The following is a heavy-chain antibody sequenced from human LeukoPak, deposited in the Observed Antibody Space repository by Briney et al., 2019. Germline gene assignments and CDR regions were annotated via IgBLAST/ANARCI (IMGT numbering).Heavy chain of an antibody. CDR2: INWNGGST. CDR1: GFTFDDCG. J-gene: IGHJ4*02. CDR3: ARDIVSAYSSGWYFFSSAY. Sequence: PGGSLRLSCAASGFTFDDCGMSWVRQAPGKGLEWVSSINWNGGSTGYADSVKGRFTISRDNAKNSLYLQMNSLRAEDTALYYCARDIVSAYSSGWYFFSSAYWGQGTLVTVSS. V-gene: IGHV3-20*04. D-gene: IGHD6-19*01.